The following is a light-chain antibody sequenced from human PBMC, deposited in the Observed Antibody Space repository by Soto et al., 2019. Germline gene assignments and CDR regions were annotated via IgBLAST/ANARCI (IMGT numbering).Light chain of an antibody. Sequence: SYELTQPPSVSVSPGQTASITCSGDQLAHKYVSWYQQKPGQSPMLVIYQDNKQTSGIPERFSGSNSGNTGTLTISETQAMDEADYYCQVWDNSTVIFGGGTKLTVL. CDR2: QDN. V-gene: IGLV3-1*01. CDR1: QLAHKY. J-gene: IGLJ2*01. CDR3: QVWDNSTVI.